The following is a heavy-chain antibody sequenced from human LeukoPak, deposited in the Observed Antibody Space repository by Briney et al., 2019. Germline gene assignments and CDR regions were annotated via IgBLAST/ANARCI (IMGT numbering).Heavy chain of an antibody. CDR2: IYYSGST. CDR1: DDSISDYY. J-gene: IGHJ4*02. V-gene: IGHV4-59*01. CDR3: ARGGDLAAAGFDY. Sequence: PSETLSLACTVSDDSISDYYRGWIRQPPGKGLEWIGYIYYSGSTNYNPSLKSRVTISVDTSKNQFSLKLSSVTAADTAVYYCARGGDLAAAGFDYWGQGTLVTVSS. D-gene: IGHD6-13*01.